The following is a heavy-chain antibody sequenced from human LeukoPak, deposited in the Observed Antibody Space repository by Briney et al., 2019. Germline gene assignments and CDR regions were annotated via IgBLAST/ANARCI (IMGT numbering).Heavy chain of an antibody. Sequence: SVKVSCKASGGTFSSYAISWVRQAPGQGLEWMGGIIPIFGTANYAQKFQGRVTITTDESTSTAYVELSSLRSEDTAVYYCARGRTSIVRFLEWLLWDLEYWGQGTLVTVSS. CDR1: GGTFSSYA. D-gene: IGHD3-3*01. J-gene: IGHJ4*02. CDR2: IIPIFGTA. CDR3: ARGRTSIVRFLEWLLWDLEY. V-gene: IGHV1-69*05.